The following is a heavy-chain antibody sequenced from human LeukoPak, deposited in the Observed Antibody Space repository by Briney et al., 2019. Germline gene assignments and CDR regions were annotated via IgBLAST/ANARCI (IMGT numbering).Heavy chain of an antibody. V-gene: IGHV1-18*01. CDR3: ARGPGDFYDTGGYYYVPDC. CDR1: GHTFTSYG. J-gene: IGHJ4*02. Sequence: ASVKVSCKASGHTFTSYGISWVRQAPGQGLEWMGWISAYNGNTNYAQKLQGRVTITTDESTSTAYMELSSLRSEDTAVYYCARGPGDFYDTGGYYYVPDCWGQGTLVTVSS. CDR2: ISAYNGNT. D-gene: IGHD3-22*01.